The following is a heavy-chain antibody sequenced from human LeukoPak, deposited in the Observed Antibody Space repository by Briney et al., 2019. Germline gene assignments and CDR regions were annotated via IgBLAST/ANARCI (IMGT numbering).Heavy chain of an antibody. Sequence: SVMVCCKASGGTFSSYAISWVRQAPGQGLEWMGRIIPIFGTANYAQKFQGRVTITTDESTSTAYMELSSLRSEDTAVYYCARAFMYPFSDYFDYWGQGTLVTVSS. CDR2: IIPIFGTA. V-gene: IGHV1-69*05. CDR3: ARAFMYPFSDYFDY. J-gene: IGHJ4*02. D-gene: IGHD2/OR15-2a*01. CDR1: GGTFSSYA.